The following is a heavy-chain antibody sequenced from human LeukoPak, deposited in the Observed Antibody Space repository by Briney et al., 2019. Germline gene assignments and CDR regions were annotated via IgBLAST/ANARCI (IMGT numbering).Heavy chain of an antibody. Sequence: GGSLRLSCAASGFTFSNAWMSWVRQAPGKGLVWVSRINTDGSSTSYADSVKGRFTISRDNAKNTLYLQMNSLRAEDTAVYYCARVAFLAFDPWGQGTLVTVSS. CDR1: GFTFSNAW. V-gene: IGHV3-74*01. D-gene: IGHD3-3*02. J-gene: IGHJ5*02. CDR3: ARVAFLAFDP. CDR2: INTDGSST.